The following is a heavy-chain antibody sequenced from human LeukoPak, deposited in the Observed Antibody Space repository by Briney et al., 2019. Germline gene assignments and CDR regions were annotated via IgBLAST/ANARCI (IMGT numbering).Heavy chain of an antibody. V-gene: IGHV3-23*01. CDR2: ISGSGTST. CDR3: ARLPFGIAAAGTDY. Sequence: PGGYLRFSCAASGFTFSSYGMSWVRRAPGKGLEWVSAISGSGTSTYYADSVKGRFNISRGNSKNTLYLHMNSLRAEDTAVYYCARLPFGIAAAGTDYWGQGTLVTVSS. D-gene: IGHD6-13*01. J-gene: IGHJ4*02. CDR1: GFTFSSYG.